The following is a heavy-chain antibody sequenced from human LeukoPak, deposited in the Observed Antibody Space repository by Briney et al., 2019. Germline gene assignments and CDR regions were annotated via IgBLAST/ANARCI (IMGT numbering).Heavy chain of an antibody. Sequence: SETLSLTCTVSDGPISSYYWSWIRQPPGKGLEWIGYIYYSGSGSTNYNPSLKSRVTISVDTSKNQFSLKLSSVTAADTAVYYCARDRDSSSLGWFDPWGQGTLVTVSS. V-gene: IGHV4-59*12. D-gene: IGHD6-6*01. CDR1: DGPISSYY. CDR2: IYYSGSGST. J-gene: IGHJ5*02. CDR3: ARDRDSSSLGWFDP.